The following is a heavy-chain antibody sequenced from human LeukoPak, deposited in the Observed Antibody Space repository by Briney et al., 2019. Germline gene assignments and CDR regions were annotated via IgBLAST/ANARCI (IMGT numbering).Heavy chain of an antibody. CDR3: ARDSCSGGSCYGAFDI. V-gene: IGHV4-38-2*02. CDR2: IYHSGST. J-gene: IGHJ3*02. Sequence: SETLSLTCTVSNYSISSGYYWGWIRQPPGKGLEWIGSIYHSGSTYYNPSLKSRVTISVDTSKNQFSLKLSSVTAADTAVYYCARDSCSGGSCYGAFDIWGQGTMVTVSS. CDR1: NYSISSGYY. D-gene: IGHD2-15*01.